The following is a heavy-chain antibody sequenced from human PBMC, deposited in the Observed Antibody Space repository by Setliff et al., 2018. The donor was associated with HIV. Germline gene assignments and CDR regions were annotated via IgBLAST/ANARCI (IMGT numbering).Heavy chain of an antibody. CDR3: AKDGISGGAYPPYYFDY. V-gene: IGHV3-23*01. Sequence: GALRLSCAASGFTFNTYAMSWVRQAPGKGLEWVSVISGSGGSTFYADSVKGRFTISRDNSKNTLYLQMNGLRVEDTAVYYRAKDGISGGAYPPYYFDYWGHGTLVTVSS. D-gene: IGHD2-15*01. CDR2: ISGSGGST. J-gene: IGHJ4*01. CDR1: GFTFNTYA.